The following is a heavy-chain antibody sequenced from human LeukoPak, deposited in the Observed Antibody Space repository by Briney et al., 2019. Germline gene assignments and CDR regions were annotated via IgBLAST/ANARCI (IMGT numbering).Heavy chain of an antibody. CDR2: ISSTGSYT. CDR1: GFTFNTFA. D-gene: IGHD2-2*01. Sequence: GGSLRLSCAASGFTFNTFAMNWVRQVPEKGLEWVAHISSTGSYTYYADSVKGRFTVSRDNDKHSLSLEMSSLRVEDTALYYCARVGQHLVRAEDHWGQGTLVIVSS. V-gene: IGHV3-21*04. J-gene: IGHJ4*02. CDR3: ARVGQHLVRAEDH.